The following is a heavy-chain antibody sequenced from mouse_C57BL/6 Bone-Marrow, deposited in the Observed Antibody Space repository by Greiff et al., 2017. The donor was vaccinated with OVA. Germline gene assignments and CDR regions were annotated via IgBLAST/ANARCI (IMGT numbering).Heavy chain of an antibody. J-gene: IGHJ1*03. CDR2: IDPANGNT. CDR1: GFNTKNTY. CDR3: ARDEIYYCSSSV. D-gene: IGHD1-1*01. Sequence: EVQLQQSVAELVRPGASVKLSCTASGFNTKNTYMNWVKQRPEQGLEWIGRIDPANGNTKYAQKFQGKATITAATSSNPAYLQLSSLTSEDAAIYYCARDEIYYCSSSVWGTGTTVTVSS. V-gene: IGHV14-3*01.